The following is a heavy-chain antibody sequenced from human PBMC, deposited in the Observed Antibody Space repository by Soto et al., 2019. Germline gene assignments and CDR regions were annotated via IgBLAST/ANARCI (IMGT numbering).Heavy chain of an antibody. CDR3: ARDVGEGLSHSGSYYPFDY. V-gene: IGHV1-69*01. Sequence: QVQLVQSGAEVKKPGSSVKVSCKASGGTFSSYAISWVRQAPGQGLEWMGGIIPIFGTANYAQKFQDRVTITADESTSTAYMELSSLRSEDTAVYYCARDVGEGLSHSGSYYPFDYWGQGTLVTVSS. CDR2: IIPIFGTA. J-gene: IGHJ4*02. D-gene: IGHD1-26*01. CDR1: GGTFSSYA.